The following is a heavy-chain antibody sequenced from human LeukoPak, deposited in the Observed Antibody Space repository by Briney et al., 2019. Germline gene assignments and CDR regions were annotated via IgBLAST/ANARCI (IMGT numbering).Heavy chain of an antibody. CDR1: GFTFSTYS. V-gene: IGHV3-21*01. J-gene: IGHJ4*02. CDR3: ARRYSTSSVEDFDY. Sequence: GGSPRLSCAASGFTFSTYSMNWVRQAPGKGLEWVSSISSSSYYIYYADSVRGRFTISRDNAKNSLYLQMNSLRDEDTAVYYCARRYSTSSVEDFDYWGQGTLVTVSS. CDR2: ISSSSYYI. D-gene: IGHD6-6*01.